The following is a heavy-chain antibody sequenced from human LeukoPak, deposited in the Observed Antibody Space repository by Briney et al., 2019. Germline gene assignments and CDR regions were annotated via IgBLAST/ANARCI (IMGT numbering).Heavy chain of an antibody. CDR2: INWNGGST. Sequence: VGSLRLSCAASGFTFDDYGKSWVRQAPGKGLEWFSGINWNGGSTGYADSVKGRFTISRDNAKNSLYLQMNSLRAEDTALYYCARESFDSSGYYPRAFDIWGQGTMVTVSS. CDR3: ARESFDSSGYYPRAFDI. CDR1: GFTFDDYG. V-gene: IGHV3-20*04. J-gene: IGHJ3*02. D-gene: IGHD3-22*01.